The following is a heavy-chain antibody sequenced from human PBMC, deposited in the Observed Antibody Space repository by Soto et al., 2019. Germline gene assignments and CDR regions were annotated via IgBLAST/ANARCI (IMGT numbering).Heavy chain of an antibody. J-gene: IGHJ6*02. CDR1: GGSISSYY. D-gene: IGHD3-10*01. CDR3: ARQGFGPLHGLVDV. CDR2: VHHSWVS. V-gene: IGHV4-59*08. Sequence: QVQLQESGPGLVKPSETLSLSCTVSGGSISSYYWSWFRQSPGKRMAWIGYVHHSWVSSYNPPLQCRVAVSLDMSMCKYSPKVTFVPDTDRAVYYGARQGFGPLHGLVDVWGQGTTVTVSS.